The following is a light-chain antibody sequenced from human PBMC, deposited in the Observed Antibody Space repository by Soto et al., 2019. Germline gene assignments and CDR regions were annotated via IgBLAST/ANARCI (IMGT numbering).Light chain of an antibody. J-gene: IGKJ1*01. Sequence: DIQMTQSPSTLSASVGDRVTITCRASQSISSWLAWYQQKPGKAPKLLIYKASSLESGVPSRFSGSGSGTEFALTISSLQPDDFATYYCQQSHSYPETFGQGTKVEIK. V-gene: IGKV1-5*03. CDR3: QQSHSYPET. CDR2: KAS. CDR1: QSISSW.